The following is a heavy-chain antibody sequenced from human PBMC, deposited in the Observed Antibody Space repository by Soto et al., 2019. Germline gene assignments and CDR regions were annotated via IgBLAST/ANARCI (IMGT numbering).Heavy chain of an antibody. CDR2: ISYDGSNK. CDR3: AKDPIAAAGTGPYYYYGMDV. CDR1: GFTFSSYG. V-gene: IGHV3-30*18. Sequence: PGGSLRLSCAASGFTFSSYGMHWVRQAPGKGLEWVAVISYDGSNKYYADSVKGRFTISRDNSKNTLYLQMNSLRAEDTAVYYCAKDPIAAAGTGPYYYYGMDVWGQGTTVTVSS. D-gene: IGHD6-13*01. J-gene: IGHJ6*02.